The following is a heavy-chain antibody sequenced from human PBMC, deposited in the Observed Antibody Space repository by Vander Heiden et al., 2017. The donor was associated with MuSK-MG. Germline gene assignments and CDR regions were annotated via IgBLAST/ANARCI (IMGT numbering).Heavy chain of an antibody. CDR3: ARDPLYGSGSYFDY. J-gene: IGHJ4*02. Sequence: QVQLVESGRGVVKPGGSLRLYCAPSGFTFSDYYMSWIRQAPGKGLEWVSYISSSGSTIYYADSVKGRFTISRDNAKNSLYLQMNSLRAEDTAVYYCARDPLYGSGSYFDYWGQGTLVTVSS. D-gene: IGHD3-10*01. CDR1: GFTFSDYY. V-gene: IGHV3-11*04. CDR2: ISSSGSTI.